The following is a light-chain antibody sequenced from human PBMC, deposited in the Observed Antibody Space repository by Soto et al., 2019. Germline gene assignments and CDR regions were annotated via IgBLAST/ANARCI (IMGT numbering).Light chain of an antibody. Sequence: EIVLTQSPGTLSLSPGERATLSCRASQSVSSNYLAWYQQKPGQAPRLLIYGASTRATGIPDRFSGSGSGTDFTLTISRLEPEDFAVYYCQQYGSSPWTFGQGTTV. CDR1: QSVSSNY. J-gene: IGKJ1*01. V-gene: IGKV3-20*01. CDR2: GAS. CDR3: QQYGSSPWT.